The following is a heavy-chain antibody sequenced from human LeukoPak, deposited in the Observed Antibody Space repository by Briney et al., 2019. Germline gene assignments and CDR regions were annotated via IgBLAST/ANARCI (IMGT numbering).Heavy chain of an antibody. D-gene: IGHD6-13*01. V-gene: IGHV4-34*01. CDR2: INHSGST. CDR3: ARRIAAAVNYINY. J-gene: IGHJ4*02. Sequence: SETLSLTCAVYGGSFTGYYWGWIRLPPGKGPEWIGEINHSGSTNYNRSLKSRVTISVDTSKNQFSLKLSSVTAADTAVYYCARRIAAAVNYINYWGQGTLVTVSS. CDR1: GGSFTGYY.